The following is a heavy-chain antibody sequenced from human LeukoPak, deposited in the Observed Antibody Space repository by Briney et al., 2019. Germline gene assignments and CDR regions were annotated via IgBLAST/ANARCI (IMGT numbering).Heavy chain of an antibody. CDR3: ARRRPGIAVAGSHDAFDI. Sequence: LETLSLSCTVSGGSISSSSYYWGWIRQPPGKGLEWLGSIYYSGSTYYNPSLKSRVTISVDTSKNQFSLKLSSVTAADTAVYYCARRRPGIAVAGSHDAFDIWRQGTMVTVSS. J-gene: IGHJ3*02. CDR1: GGSISSSSYY. CDR2: IYYSGST. V-gene: IGHV4-39*01. D-gene: IGHD6-19*01.